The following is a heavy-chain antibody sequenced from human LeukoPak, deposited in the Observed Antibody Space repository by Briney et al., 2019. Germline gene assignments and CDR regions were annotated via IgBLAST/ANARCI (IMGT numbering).Heavy chain of an antibody. J-gene: IGHJ4*02. D-gene: IGHD3-9*01. Sequence: SSETLSLTCAVYGGSFSGYYWSWIRQPPGXGLXXXXXXNHSGSTNYNPSLKSRVTISVDTSKNQFSLKLSSVTAADTAVYYCARTTMLPLTGYLYYFDYWGQGTLVTVSS. CDR2: XNHSGST. V-gene: IGHV4-34*01. CDR1: GGSFSGYY. CDR3: ARTTMLPLTGYLYYFDY.